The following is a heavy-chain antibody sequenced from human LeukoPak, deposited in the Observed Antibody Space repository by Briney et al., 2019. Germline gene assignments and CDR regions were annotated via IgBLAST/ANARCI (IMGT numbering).Heavy chain of an antibody. Sequence: ASVKVSCKASGYTFTNYDINWVRQATGQGLEWMGWMNPNSGNTGYAQKFQGRVTMTRNTSIITAYMELSSLRSEDTAVYYCARLSGLLWFGEPHPSYYYYYMDVWGKGTTVTVSS. V-gene: IGHV1-8*01. J-gene: IGHJ6*03. CDR3: ARLSGLLWFGEPHPSYYYYYMDV. D-gene: IGHD3-10*01. CDR2: MNPNSGNT. CDR1: GYTFTNYD.